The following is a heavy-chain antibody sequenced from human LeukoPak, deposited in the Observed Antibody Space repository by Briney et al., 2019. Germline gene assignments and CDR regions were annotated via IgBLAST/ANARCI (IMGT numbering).Heavy chain of an antibody. CDR3: AKAANEWELLAGYFDY. CDR2: ISFEESNK. V-gene: IGHV3-30*18. D-gene: IGHD1-26*01. Sequence: GGSLRLSCVASGFTFSNYGMHWVRQAPGKGLEWVAVISFEESNKYYADSVKGRFIISRDNSKNMLYLQMNSLRVEDTAVYYCAKAANEWELLAGYFDYWGQGTLVTVSS. CDR1: GFTFSNYG. J-gene: IGHJ4*02.